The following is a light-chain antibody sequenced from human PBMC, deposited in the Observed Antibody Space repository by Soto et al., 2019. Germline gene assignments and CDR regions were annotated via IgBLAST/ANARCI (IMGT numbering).Light chain of an antibody. CDR2: DVS. V-gene: IGLV2-23*02. Sequence: QSALTQPASVSGSPGQSITISCTGTSSDVGSYDLVSWYQQHPGKAPKLMIYDVSKGPSGVSNRFSGSKSGNTASLTISGLQAEDEADYYCCSYAGSNTWVFGGGTQLTVL. J-gene: IGLJ3*02. CDR3: CSYAGSNTWV. CDR1: SSDVGSYDL.